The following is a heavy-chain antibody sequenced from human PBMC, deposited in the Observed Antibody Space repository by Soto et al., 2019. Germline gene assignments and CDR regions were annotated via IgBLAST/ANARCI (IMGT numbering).Heavy chain of an antibody. CDR1: GSTFTDYY. CDR2: INPKNGAT. CDR3: ARVYYDSSGYLDY. V-gene: IGHV1-2*02. J-gene: IGHJ4*02. D-gene: IGHD3-22*01. Sequence: GASVKVSCKASGSTFTDYYLHWVRQAPGQGLELMGWINPKNGATIYAQKFQGRVTMTRDTSISTAYMELSRLRSDDTAVYSCARVYYDSSGYLDYWGQGTLVTV.